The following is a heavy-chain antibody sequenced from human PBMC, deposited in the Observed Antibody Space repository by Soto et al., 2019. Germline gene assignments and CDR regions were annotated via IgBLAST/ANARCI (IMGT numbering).Heavy chain of an antibody. CDR1: GFTFSSYG. CDR2: IWYDGSNK. Sequence: QVQLVESGGGVVQPGRSLRLSCAASGFTFSSYGMHWVRHAPGKGLEWVAVIWYDGSNKYYADSVKGRFTISRDNSKNTLYLQMNSLRAEDTAVYYCARENTYYYDSSLDYWGQGTLVTVSS. J-gene: IGHJ4*02. CDR3: ARENTYYYDSSLDY. V-gene: IGHV3-33*01. D-gene: IGHD3-22*01.